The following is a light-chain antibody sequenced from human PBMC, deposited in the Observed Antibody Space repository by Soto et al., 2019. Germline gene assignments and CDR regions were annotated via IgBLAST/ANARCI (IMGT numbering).Light chain of an antibody. V-gene: IGKV3-15*01. CDR1: QSVSSN. J-gene: IGKJ3*01. CDR2: PAS. Sequence: EIVMTQSPATLSVSPGERATLSCRASQSVSSNLAWYQQKPGQAPRLLIYPASTRPLGVPARFSGSGSGTEFTLTISSLQSEDFAVYYCQQYNNWPRGTFGPGTKVDIK. CDR3: QQYNNWPRGT.